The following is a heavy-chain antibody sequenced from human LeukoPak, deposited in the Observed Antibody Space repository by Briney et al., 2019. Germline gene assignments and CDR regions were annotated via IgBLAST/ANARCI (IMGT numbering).Heavy chain of an antibody. CDR3: ARDFRFLEDY. V-gene: IGHV3-20*04. Sequence: GGSLRLSCAASGFTFSNYWMHWVRQAPGKGLEWVSGSDWKGDDTGYADSVKGRFAISRDNAKNSLYLQMNSLRAEDTAVYYCARDFRFLEDYWGQGTLVTVSS. D-gene: IGHD3-3*01. CDR1: GFTFSNYW. CDR2: SDWKGDDT. J-gene: IGHJ4*02.